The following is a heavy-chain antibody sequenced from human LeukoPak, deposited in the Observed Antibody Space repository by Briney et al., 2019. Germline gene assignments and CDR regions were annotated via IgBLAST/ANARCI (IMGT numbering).Heavy chain of an antibody. CDR1: GGTFSSYA. J-gene: IGHJ4*02. Sequence: GASVKVPCKASGGTFSSYAISWVRQAPGQGLEWMGRIIPILGIANYAQKFQGRVTITADKSTSTAYMELSSLRSEDTAVYYCAPSAAVAGTGNWGQGTLVTVSS. CDR3: APSAAVAGTGN. V-gene: IGHV1-69*04. D-gene: IGHD6-19*01. CDR2: IIPILGIA.